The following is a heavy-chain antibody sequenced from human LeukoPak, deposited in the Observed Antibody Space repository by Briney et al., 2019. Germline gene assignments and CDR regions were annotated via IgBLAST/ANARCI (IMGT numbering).Heavy chain of an antibody. CDR3: AKGRRIVVAPFDY. Sequence: GGSLRLSCAASGFTFSDYYMSWIRQAPGKGLEWVSYISSSGSTIYYADSVKGRFTISRDNAKNSLYLQMNSLRAEDTAVYYCAKGRRIVVAPFDYWGQGTLVTVSS. CDR1: GFTFSDYY. D-gene: IGHD3-22*01. J-gene: IGHJ4*02. CDR2: ISSSGSTI. V-gene: IGHV3-11*01.